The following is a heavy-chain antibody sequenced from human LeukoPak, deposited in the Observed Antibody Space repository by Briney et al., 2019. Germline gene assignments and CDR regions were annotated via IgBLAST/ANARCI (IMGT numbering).Heavy chain of an antibody. Sequence: PGGSLRLSCAASGFTFSRYAMSWVRQAPGKGLDWVSAISGSGGSTYYADSVKGRFTISRDNSKNTLYLQMNSLRAEGTAVYYCAKEEELEPINWFDPWGQGTLVTVSS. V-gene: IGHV3-23*01. CDR1: GFTFSRYA. D-gene: IGHD1-1*01. CDR2: ISGSGGST. J-gene: IGHJ5*02. CDR3: AKEEELEPINWFDP.